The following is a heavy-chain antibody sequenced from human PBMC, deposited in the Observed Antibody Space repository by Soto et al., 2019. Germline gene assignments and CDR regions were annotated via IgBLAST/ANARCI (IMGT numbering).Heavy chain of an antibody. CDR2: MNPNRGNT. Sequence: QVQLVQSGAEVKKPGASVKVSCNASGYTFTSYDINWVRQATGQGLEWMGWMNPNRGNTGYAQKIQGRVTMTRNTSISTANMELSSLRSEDTAVYYCAREKTSYGMDVWGQGTTVTVSS. CDR1: GYTFTSYD. CDR3: AREKTSYGMDV. J-gene: IGHJ6*02. V-gene: IGHV1-8*01.